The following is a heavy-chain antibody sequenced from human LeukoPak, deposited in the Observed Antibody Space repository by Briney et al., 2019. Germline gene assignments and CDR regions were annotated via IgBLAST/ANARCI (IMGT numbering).Heavy chain of an antibody. Sequence: PGGSLRLSCAASGFTFSSYAMSWVRQAPGEGLEWVSAISGSGGSTYYAGSVKGRFTISRDNSKNTLYLQMNSLRAEDTAVYYCAKVHYYDILTAEFDYWGQGTLVTVSS. CDR2: ISGSGGST. V-gene: IGHV3-23*01. CDR3: AKVHYYDILTAEFDY. J-gene: IGHJ4*02. D-gene: IGHD3-9*01. CDR1: GFTFSSYA.